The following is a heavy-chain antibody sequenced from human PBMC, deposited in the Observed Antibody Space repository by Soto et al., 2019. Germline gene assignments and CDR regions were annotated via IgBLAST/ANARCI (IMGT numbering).Heavy chain of an antibody. V-gene: IGHV3-21*01. CDR3: ERNQPSDY. Sequence: EVPLVESGGGLVKPGGSLRLSCAASGFTFSSYRMNWVRQAPGKGLEWVSSISSSSSYIYYADSVKGRFTISRDNAKKALYLQMNSLRAEDTAVYYCERNQPSDYWGQGTLVTVSS. J-gene: IGHJ4*02. CDR1: GFTFSSYR. D-gene: IGHD2-2*01. CDR2: ISSSSSYI.